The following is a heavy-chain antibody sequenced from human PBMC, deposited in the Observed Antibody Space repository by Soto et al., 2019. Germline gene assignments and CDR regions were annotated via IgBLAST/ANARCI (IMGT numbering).Heavy chain of an antibody. CDR1: GVPIRGYY. CDR3: ASGTLSTIAAPDS. D-gene: IGHD6-13*01. CDR2: IYYTGGT. J-gene: IGHJ4*02. Sequence: SETLSLTCNFSGVPIRGYYWNLIRQPPGKTLEWIGSIYYTGGTNYNPSLKSRVTISVDTSKNHFSLKFNSLTAADTAVYYCASGTLSTIAAPDSWGQGNLVTVSS. V-gene: IGHV4-59*01.